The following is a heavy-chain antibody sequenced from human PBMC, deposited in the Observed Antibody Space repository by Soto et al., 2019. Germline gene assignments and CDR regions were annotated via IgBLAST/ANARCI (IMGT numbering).Heavy chain of an antibody. V-gene: IGHV3-23*01. J-gene: IGHJ4*02. CDR2: ISGSGGST. D-gene: IGHD4-17*01. CDR3: AKESADYGAYPIAY. Sequence: EVQLLESGGGLVQPGGSLRLSCAASGFTFSSYAMSWVRQAPGKGLEWVSAISGSGGSTDYADSVTGRFTISRDNSKNTLYLQMNSLRAEDTAVYYCAKESADYGAYPIAYWGQGPLVTVSS. CDR1: GFTFSSYA.